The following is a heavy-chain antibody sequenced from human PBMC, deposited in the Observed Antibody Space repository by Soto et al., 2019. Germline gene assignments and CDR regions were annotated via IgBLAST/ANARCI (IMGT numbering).Heavy chain of an antibody. CDR2: ISGSGGST. Sequence: EVQLLESGGGLVQPGGSLRLSCAASGFTFSSYAMSWVGQAPGKGLEWVSAISGSGGSTYYADSVKGRFTISRDNSKNTLYLQMNSLRAEDTAVYYCARRGYSITTFFDYWGQGTLVTVSS. V-gene: IGHV3-23*01. D-gene: IGHD5-18*01. CDR1: GFTFSSYA. J-gene: IGHJ4*02. CDR3: ARRGYSITTFFDY.